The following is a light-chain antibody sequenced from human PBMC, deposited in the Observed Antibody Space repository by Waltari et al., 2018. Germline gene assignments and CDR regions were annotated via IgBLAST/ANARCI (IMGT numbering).Light chain of an antibody. CDR1: QNVYTN. CDR2: DAS. CDR3: QQYNTWPPLT. V-gene: IGKV3-15*01. Sequence: EIVMTQSPATLSLSPGESATLSCRASQNVYTNLAWYQHKSGQAPRLLISDASARATGVPSRFRGSGSGTEFTLTISSLQSDDVANYFCQQYNTWPPLTFGGGTRVDIK. J-gene: IGKJ4*01.